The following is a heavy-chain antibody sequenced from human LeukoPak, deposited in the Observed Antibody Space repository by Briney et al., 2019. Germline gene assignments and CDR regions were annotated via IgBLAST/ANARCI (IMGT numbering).Heavy chain of an antibody. CDR2: SSGSGGTT. J-gene: IGHJ6*03. CDR1: GFTFSSYA. D-gene: IGHD1-26*01. CDR3: AREELYYMDV. Sequence: GGSLRLSCAASGFTFSSYAMSWVRQAPGKGLEWVSTSSGSGGTTYYADSVKGRFTISRDNSKNTLYLQMNSLRAEDTAVYYCAREELYYMDVWGKGTTVTISS. V-gene: IGHV3-23*01.